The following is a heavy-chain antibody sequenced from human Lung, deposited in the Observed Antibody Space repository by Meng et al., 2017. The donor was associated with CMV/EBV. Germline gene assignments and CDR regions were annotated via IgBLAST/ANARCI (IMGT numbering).Heavy chain of an antibody. CDR2: TSSDGSRK. CDR1: GFTFRTYV. Sequence: SCAASGFTFRTYVMHWVRQAPGKGLEWVAVTSSDGSRKYYADFMKGRFTISRDNSKNTLYLQLNSLRTEDTAVYYCARDQKEEGDKWFDPWGQGTXVTVSS. CDR3: ARDQKEEGDKWFDP. V-gene: IGHV3-30*04. J-gene: IGHJ5*02.